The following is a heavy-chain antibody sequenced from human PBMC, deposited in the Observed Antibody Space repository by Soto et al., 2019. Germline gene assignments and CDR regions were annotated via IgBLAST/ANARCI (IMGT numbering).Heavy chain of an antibody. D-gene: IGHD1-26*01. J-gene: IGHJ4*02. CDR3: TTGRDDLLY. V-gene: IGHV3-15*07. Sequence: EVQLVESGGGLVKPGGSLRLSCAVSGFTFDTVWMNWVRQAPGKGLEWVGRIKSKTDGGTTDYAAPVKGRFTISRDDSKNMLYLQMNSLKTEDTGMYLCTTGRDDLLYWGQGTLVTVSS. CDR1: GFTFDTVW. CDR2: IKSKTDGGTT.